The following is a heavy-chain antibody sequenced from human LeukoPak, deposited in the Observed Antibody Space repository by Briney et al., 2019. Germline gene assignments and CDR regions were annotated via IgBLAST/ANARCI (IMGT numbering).Heavy chain of an antibody. J-gene: IGHJ3*02. D-gene: IGHD2-21*02. Sequence: GGSLRLSCAASGFTFSSYSMNWVRQAPGKGLEWVSSISSSSSYIYYADSVKGRFTISRDNAKNSLYLQMNSLRAEDTAVYYCARGSSTYCGGDCYSGAFDIWGQGTMVTVSS. V-gene: IGHV3-21*01. CDR1: GFTFSSYS. CDR2: ISSSSSYI. CDR3: ARGSSTYCGGDCYSGAFDI.